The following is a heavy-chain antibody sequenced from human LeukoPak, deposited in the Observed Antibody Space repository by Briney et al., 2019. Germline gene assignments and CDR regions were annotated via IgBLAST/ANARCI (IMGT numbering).Heavy chain of an antibody. J-gene: IGHJ3*02. D-gene: IGHD1-20*01. Sequence: KSGGSLRLSCAASGFTFSDYYMSWTRQAPGKGLEWVSHISTSGTTIYYADSVKVRFTISRDNAKNSLYLQMNSLRAEDTAVYYCARVTGDDAFDIWGQGTMVTVSS. CDR2: ISTSGTTI. CDR1: GFTFSDYY. V-gene: IGHV3-11*01. CDR3: ARVTGDDAFDI.